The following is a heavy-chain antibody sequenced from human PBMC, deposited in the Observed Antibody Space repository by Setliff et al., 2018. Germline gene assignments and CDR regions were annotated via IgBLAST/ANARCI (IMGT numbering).Heavy chain of an antibody. Sequence: GGSLRLSCAASGFTFSRYWMSWVRQAPGKGLEWVANIKQDGSEKDYVDSVKGRFTISRDNAKNSLYLQMNSLRAEDTAVYYCARAPSSSSASWFDPWGQGTLVTVSS. CDR1: GFTFSRYW. CDR2: IKQDGSEK. D-gene: IGHD6-6*01. V-gene: IGHV3-7*01. J-gene: IGHJ5*02. CDR3: ARAPSSSSASWFDP.